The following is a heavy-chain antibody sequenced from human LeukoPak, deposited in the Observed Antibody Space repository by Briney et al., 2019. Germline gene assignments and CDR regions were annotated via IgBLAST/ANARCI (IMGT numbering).Heavy chain of an antibody. V-gene: IGHV3-30*18. J-gene: IGHJ4*02. CDR2: ISYDGSNK. CDR3: AKDRGYHGTGVVNY. CDR1: GFTFSSYG. D-gene: IGHD6-25*01. Sequence: GGSLRLSCAASGFTFSSYGMHWVRQAPGKGLEWVAVISYDGSNKYYADSVKGRFTIPRDNSKNTLYLQMNSLRAEDTAVYYCAKDRGYHGTGVVNYWGQGTLVTVSS.